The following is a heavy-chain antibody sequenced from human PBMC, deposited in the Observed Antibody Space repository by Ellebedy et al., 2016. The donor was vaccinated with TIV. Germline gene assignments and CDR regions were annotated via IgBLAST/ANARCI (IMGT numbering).Heavy chain of an antibody. CDR1: GFTFSSYG. CDR3: SRDPRSLDY. J-gene: IGHJ4*02. CDR2: INRDGGSK. Sequence: GGSLRLSCAASGFTFSSYGMNWVRQAPGKGLVWVSGINRDGGSKSYADSMKGRFTISRDNAKTSLYLQMNSLTVEDTAMYYCSRDPRSLDYWGQGSPVTVSS. V-gene: IGHV3-74*01.